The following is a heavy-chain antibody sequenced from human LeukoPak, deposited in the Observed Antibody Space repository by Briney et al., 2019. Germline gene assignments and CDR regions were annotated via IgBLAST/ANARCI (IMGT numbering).Heavy chain of an antibody. CDR1: GYSLTELS. CDR3: ATWAGAVIVDKNGGVY. V-gene: IGHV1-24*01. J-gene: IGHJ4*02. Sequence: ASVKVSCKVSGYSLTELSMHWVRQTPGKGLEWMGGFDPEAGETIYAQKFQGRVTMTEDTSTDTAYMELSSLRSEDTAVFYCATWAGAVIVDKNGGVYWGQGTLVTVSS. CDR2: FDPEAGET. D-gene: IGHD3-22*01.